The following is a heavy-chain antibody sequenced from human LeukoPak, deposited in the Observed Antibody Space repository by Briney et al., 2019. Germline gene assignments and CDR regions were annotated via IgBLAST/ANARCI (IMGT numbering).Heavy chain of an antibody. CDR1: GYTFTSYY. D-gene: IGHD1-14*01. J-gene: IGHJ4*02. CDR2: INPSGGST. V-gene: IGHV1-46*01. Sequence: GASVKVSCKASGYTFTSYYMHWVRQAPGQGLEWMGIINPSGGSTSYAQKFQARVTMTRDTFTSTVYMELSSLRSEDTAVYYCARRNIRYIDYWGQGTLVTVSS. CDR3: ARRNIRYIDY.